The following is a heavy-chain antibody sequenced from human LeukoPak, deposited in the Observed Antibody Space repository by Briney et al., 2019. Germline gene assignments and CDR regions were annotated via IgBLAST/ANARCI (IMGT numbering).Heavy chain of an antibody. CDR3: ATQGGRDIVVVPAAPISYYYYYMDV. Sequence: ASVKVSCRASGGTFSSYAISWVRQAPGQGLEWMGGIIPIFGTANYAQKFQGRVTITTDESTSTAYMELSSLRSEDTAVYYCATQGGRDIVVVPAAPISYYYYYMDVWGKGTTVTISS. CDR1: GGTFSSYA. CDR2: IIPIFGTA. D-gene: IGHD2-2*01. J-gene: IGHJ6*03. V-gene: IGHV1-69*05.